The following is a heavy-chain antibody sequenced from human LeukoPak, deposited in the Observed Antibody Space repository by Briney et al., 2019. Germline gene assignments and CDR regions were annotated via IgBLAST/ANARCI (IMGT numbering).Heavy chain of an antibody. V-gene: IGHV3-30*18. CDR3: AKDWGNWGYGYYFDH. CDR1: GFTFSTYG. CDR2: VSYDGSNK. J-gene: IGHJ4*02. D-gene: IGHD7-27*01. Sequence: GRSLRLSCAASGFTFSTYGMHWVRQAPGKGLDWVAVVSYDGSNKYYADSVKGRFTISRDNSKNTLYLQMNSLRAEDTAVYYCAKDWGNWGYGYYFDHWGQGTLVTVSS.